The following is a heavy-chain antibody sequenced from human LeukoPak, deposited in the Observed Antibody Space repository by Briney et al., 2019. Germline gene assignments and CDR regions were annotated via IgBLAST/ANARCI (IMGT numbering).Heavy chain of an antibody. CDR3: ARDTTMINNYYYYTDV. CDR1: GGSISSDTYY. V-gene: IGHV4-61*02. CDR2: IHASGST. Sequence: SQTLSLTCIVSGGSISSDTYYWSWIRQPAGKGLDWIGRIHASGSTNYNPSLRGRFSISVDTSKNQFSLHLSSVTAADTAVYFCARDTTMINNYYYYTDVWGKGTTVTVSS. J-gene: IGHJ6*03. D-gene: IGHD5-18*01.